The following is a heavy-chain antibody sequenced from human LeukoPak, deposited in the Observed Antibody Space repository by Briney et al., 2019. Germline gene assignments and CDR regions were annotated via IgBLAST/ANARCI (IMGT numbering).Heavy chain of an antibody. J-gene: IGHJ4*02. D-gene: IGHD3-9*01. V-gene: IGHV3-15*01. CDR2: MKSKPDGETT. Sequence: GGPLRLSCAASGINFSKAWMTWVRQTPGKGLEWLGLMKSKPDGETTIYAAPVKDRFTISRDDSTSTLYLQMNSLKTEDTGVYYCVTDLTTYWGQGTLVTVSS. CDR3: VTDLTTY. CDR1: GINFSKAW.